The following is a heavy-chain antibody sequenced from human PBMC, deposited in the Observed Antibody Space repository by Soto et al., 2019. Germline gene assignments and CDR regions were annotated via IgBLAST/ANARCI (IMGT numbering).Heavy chain of an antibody. V-gene: IGHV3-21*04. CDR3: AKNPGYYYDSTGYHFDY. D-gene: IGHD3-22*01. Sequence: GGSLRLSCAASGFTYSTYTMNWVRQAPGKGLEWVSSISSSSSYIYYADSVKGRFTISRDNAKNSLYLQMNSLRAEDTAVYYCAKNPGYYYDSTGYHFDYWGQGTLVTVSS. J-gene: IGHJ4*02. CDR1: GFTYSTYT. CDR2: ISSSSSYI.